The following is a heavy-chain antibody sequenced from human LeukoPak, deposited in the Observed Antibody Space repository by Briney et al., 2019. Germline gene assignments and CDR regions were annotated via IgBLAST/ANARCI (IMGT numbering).Heavy chain of an antibody. CDR1: GFIFSSYA. CDR3: VRSAFHAGSGNYYDY. V-gene: IGHV3-23*01. D-gene: IGHD3-22*01. J-gene: IGHJ4*02. CDR2: ISASGGRT. Sequence: GGSLRLSCAASGFIFSSYAMSWVRQAPGKGLEWVSAISASGGRTYYADSVKGRFTISRDNAENTLYLQMNNLRVEDTAVYYCVRSAFHAGSGNYYDYWGQGTLVTVSS.